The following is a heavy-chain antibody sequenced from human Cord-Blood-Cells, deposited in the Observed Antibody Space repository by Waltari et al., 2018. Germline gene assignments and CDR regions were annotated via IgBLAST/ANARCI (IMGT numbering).Heavy chain of an antibody. Sequence: EVQLVESGGGLVQPGGSLRLSCAASGFTFSSYWMSWVRQAPGKGLEWVANIKQDGSEKYYVDSVKGRFTISRDNAKNSLYLQMNSLRAEDTAVYYCVRDKGLQQLVFDYWGQGTLVTVSS. J-gene: IGHJ4*02. CDR1: GFTFSSYW. CDR3: VRDKGLQQLVFDY. D-gene: IGHD6-13*01. CDR2: IKQDGSEK. V-gene: IGHV3-7*01.